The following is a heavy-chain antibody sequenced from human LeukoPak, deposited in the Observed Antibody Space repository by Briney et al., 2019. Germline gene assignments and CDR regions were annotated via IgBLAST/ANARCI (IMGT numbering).Heavy chain of an antibody. CDR2: ISSSSSYI. D-gene: IGHD5-18*01. CDR3: ARGLGYSYGYGIDN. V-gene: IGHV3-21*01. Sequence: GGSLRLSCAASGFTFSSYSMNWVRQAPGKGLEWVSSISSSSSYIYYADSVKGRFTISRDNSMNTVYLQMNGLRDEDTAIYYCARGLGYSYGYGIDNWGQGTLVTVSS. J-gene: IGHJ4*02. CDR1: GFTFSSYS.